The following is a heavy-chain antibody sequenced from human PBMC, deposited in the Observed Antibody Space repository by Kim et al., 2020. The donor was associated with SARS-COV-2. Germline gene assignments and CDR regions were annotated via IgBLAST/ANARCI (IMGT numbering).Heavy chain of an antibody. D-gene: IGHD1-26*01. V-gene: IGHV4-34*01. J-gene: IGHJ4*02. CDR2: INHSGST. Sequence: SETLSLTCAVYGGSFSGYYWSWIRQPPGKGLEWIGEINHSGSTNYNPSLKSRVTISVDTSKNQFSLKLSSVTAADTAVYYCARKGSYSRFPFDYWGQGTLVTVSS. CDR1: GGSFSGYY. CDR3: ARKGSYSRFPFDY.